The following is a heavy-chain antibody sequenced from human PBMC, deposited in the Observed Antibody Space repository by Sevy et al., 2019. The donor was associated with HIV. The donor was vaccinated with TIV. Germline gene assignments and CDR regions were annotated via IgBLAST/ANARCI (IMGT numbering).Heavy chain of an antibody. CDR1: GFTFSGSA. D-gene: IGHD3-9*01. V-gene: IGHV3-73*01. CDR3: TMVRYYDIWTGNTRRGDGDNWFDP. Sequence: GGSLRLSCAASGFTFSGSAMHWVRQASGKGLEWVGRIRSKANSYATAYAASVKGRFTISRDDSKNTAYLQMNSLKTEDTAVYYCTMVRYYDIWTGNTRRGDGDNWFDPWGQGTLVTVSS. J-gene: IGHJ5*02. CDR2: IRSKANSYAT.